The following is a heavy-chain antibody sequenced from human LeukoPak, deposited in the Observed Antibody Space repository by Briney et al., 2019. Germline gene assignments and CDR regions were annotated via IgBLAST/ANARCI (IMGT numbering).Heavy chain of an antibody. Sequence: GGTLRLSRAASGFTFDDYAMHWVRQAPGKGLEWVSSISSSSSYIYYADSMKGRFTISRDNARNSLCLQMNSLRAEDTAMYFCARDSNPYCSGGSCTAFDIWGQGTMVTVSS. CDR2: ISSSSSYI. V-gene: IGHV3-21*01. CDR1: GFTFDDYA. CDR3: ARDSNPYCSGGSCTAFDI. D-gene: IGHD2-15*01. J-gene: IGHJ3*02.